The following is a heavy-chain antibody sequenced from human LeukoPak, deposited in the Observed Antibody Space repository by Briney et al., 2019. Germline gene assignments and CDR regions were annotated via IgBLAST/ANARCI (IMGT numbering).Heavy chain of an antibody. CDR2: IYHSGST. CDR3: ASHVGGAGIDH. Sequence: SETLSLTCTVSGYSISSGYYWGWIRQPPGKGLEWIGSIYHSGSTYYNSSLKSRVTISLDTSKNQFSLKLSSLTAADTAVYYCASHVGGAGIDHWGQGTLVTVSS. D-gene: IGHD3-10*01. J-gene: IGHJ4*02. V-gene: IGHV4-38-2*02. CDR1: GYSISSGYY.